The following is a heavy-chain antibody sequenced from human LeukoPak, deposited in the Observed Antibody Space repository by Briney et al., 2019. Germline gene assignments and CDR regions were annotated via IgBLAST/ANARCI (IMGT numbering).Heavy chain of an antibody. D-gene: IGHD3-3*01. J-gene: IGHJ4*02. CDR2: INHSGST. Sequence: GSLRLSCAASGFTFSSYAMSWVRQPPGKGLEWIGEINHSGSTNYNPSLKSRVTISVDTSKNQFSLKLSSVTAADTAVYYCARSYGDFWSGYYPYYFDYWGQGTLVTVSS. CDR1: GFTFSSYA. CDR3: ARSYGDFWSGYYPYYFDY. V-gene: IGHV4-34*01.